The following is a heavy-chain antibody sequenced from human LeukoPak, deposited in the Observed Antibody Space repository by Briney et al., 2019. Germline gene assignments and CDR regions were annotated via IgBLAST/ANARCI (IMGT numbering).Heavy chain of an antibody. CDR2: ITSSGPTA. V-gene: IGHV3-48*03. D-gene: IGHD2-15*01. J-gene: IGHJ4*02. CDR1: GFTFSNYE. Sequence: GGSLRLSCAASGFTFSNYEMNWVRQAPGMGLEWHSYITSSGPTAFYADSVKGRFNISRDHAQNSLFLQMNNLTAEDTAIYYCARLGFCSDGSCYSLEYWGQGILVTVSS. CDR3: ARLGFCSDGSCYSLEY.